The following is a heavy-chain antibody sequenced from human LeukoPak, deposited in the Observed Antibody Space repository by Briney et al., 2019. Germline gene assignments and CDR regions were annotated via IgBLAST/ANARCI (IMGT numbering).Heavy chain of an antibody. J-gene: IGHJ5*02. Sequence: GASVKVSCKASGYTLTNYGINWVRQAPGQGLEWMAWISVYNGNTNYEQKLQGRVTMTTDTSTSTAYMELRSLGSDDTAVYYCARDLGGSSWYYNWFDPWGQGTLVTVSS. CDR1: GYTLTNYG. CDR3: ARDLGGSSWYYNWFDP. D-gene: IGHD6-13*01. V-gene: IGHV1-18*01. CDR2: ISVYNGNT.